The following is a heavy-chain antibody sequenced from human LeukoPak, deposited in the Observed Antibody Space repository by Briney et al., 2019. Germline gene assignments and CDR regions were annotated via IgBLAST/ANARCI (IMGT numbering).Heavy chain of an antibody. V-gene: IGHV3-23*01. CDR3: AREIRRYYYDSSGYYQLDY. D-gene: IGHD3-22*01. CDR2: ISGSGGST. J-gene: IGHJ4*02. CDR1: GFTFSSYA. Sequence: QPGGSLRLSCAASGFTFSSYAMSWVRQAPGKGLEWVSAISGSGGSTYYADSVKGRFTISRDNAKNSLYLQMNSLRAEDTALYYCAREIRRYYYDSSGYYQLDYWGQGTLVTVSS.